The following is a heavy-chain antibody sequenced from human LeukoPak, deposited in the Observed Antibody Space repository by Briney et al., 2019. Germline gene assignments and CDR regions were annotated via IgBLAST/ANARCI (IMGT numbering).Heavy chain of an antibody. CDR1: GGSISSYY. V-gene: IGHV4-59*08. CDR3: ARLDELLAFDY. D-gene: IGHD2-15*01. Sequence: SETLSLTCTVSGGSISSYYWSWIRQPPGKGLEWIGYIYYTGSTNYSPSLKSRVIIPVDTSKNQFSLKLSSVTAADTAVYYCARLDELLAFDYWGQGTLVTVSS. CDR2: IYYTGST. J-gene: IGHJ4*02.